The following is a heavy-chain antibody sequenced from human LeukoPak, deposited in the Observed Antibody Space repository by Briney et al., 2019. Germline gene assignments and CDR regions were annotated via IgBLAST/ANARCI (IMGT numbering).Heavy chain of an antibody. D-gene: IGHD1-26*01. Sequence: SLRLSCAASGFTFSSYGMHWVRQAPGKGLEWVAVISYDGTNKYYADSVKGRFTISRDNAKNSLYLQMNSLRAEDTAVYYCATVRSPFSGSYPGYFDYWGQGTQVTVSS. CDR3: ATVRSPFSGSYPGYFDY. V-gene: IGHV3-30*03. CDR2: ISYDGTNK. J-gene: IGHJ4*02. CDR1: GFTFSSYG.